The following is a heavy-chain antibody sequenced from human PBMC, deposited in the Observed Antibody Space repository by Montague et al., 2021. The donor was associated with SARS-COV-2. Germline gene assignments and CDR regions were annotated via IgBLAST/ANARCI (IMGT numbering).Heavy chain of an antibody. CDR2: ISAGGGSVL. V-gene: IGHV3-48*03. Sequence: LILSCAASGFIFTGYQMNWVRQAPGKGLEWVSYISAGGGSVLLYSHSVRGRFAISSDNAKSSLYLQLEILRAEDTAIYYCATDTPGDEDFQYWGQGTMVTVSS. CDR1: GFIFTGYQ. CDR3: ATDTPGDEDFQY. J-gene: IGHJ4*02. D-gene: IGHD3-22*01.